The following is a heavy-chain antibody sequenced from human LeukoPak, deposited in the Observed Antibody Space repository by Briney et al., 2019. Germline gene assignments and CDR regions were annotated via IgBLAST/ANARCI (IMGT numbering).Heavy chain of an antibody. CDR2: IYSGGST. CDR1: GFTVSSNY. CDR3: ARMRPDYYFDY. Sequence: GGSLRLSCAASGFTVSSNYMSWVRQAPGKGLEWVSVIYSGGSTYYADSVKGRFTISRDHSKNTLYLQMNSLRAEDTAVYYCARMRPDYYFDYWGQGTMVTVSS. D-gene: IGHD3-3*01. J-gene: IGHJ4*02. V-gene: IGHV3-66*01.